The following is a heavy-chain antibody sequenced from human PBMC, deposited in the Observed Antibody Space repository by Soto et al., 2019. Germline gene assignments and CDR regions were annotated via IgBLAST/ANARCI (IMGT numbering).Heavy chain of an antibody. D-gene: IGHD3-16*01. Sequence: GGALRLSCATSDFTFRNYWMNWVRQAPGKGLEWVANIKPDGSATNYVDSVKGRFTISRDNVRNSVSLQMNSLRVEDTAVYFCFGGNGGPQWGQGTLVTVSS. CDR2: IKPDGSAT. CDR1: DFTFRNYW. V-gene: IGHV3-7*03. J-gene: IGHJ4*02. CDR3: FGGNGGPQ.